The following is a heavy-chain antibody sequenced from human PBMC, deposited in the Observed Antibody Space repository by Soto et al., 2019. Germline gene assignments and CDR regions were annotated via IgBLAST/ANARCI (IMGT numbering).Heavy chain of an antibody. CDR2: ISGGGGTT. D-gene: IGHD4-17*01. J-gene: IGHJ4*02. Sequence: GGSLRLSCAASGFTFSSYAMSWVRQAPGKGLEWVSGISGGGGTTYYADSVKGRFTISRDNSKNTLYLQMNSLRAEDTAVYYCAKITDYCAFPRVLDYWGQGTLVTVSS. V-gene: IGHV3-23*01. CDR1: GFTFSSYA. CDR3: AKITDYCAFPRVLDY.